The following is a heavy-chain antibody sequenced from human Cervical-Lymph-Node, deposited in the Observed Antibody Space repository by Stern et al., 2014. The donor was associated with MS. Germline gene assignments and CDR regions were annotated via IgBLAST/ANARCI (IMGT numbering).Heavy chain of an antibody. D-gene: IGHD3-10*01. V-gene: IGHV2-5*02. Sequence: QVTLKESGPTVVKPTQTLTLTCTFSGFSLQTSGVAVGWIRQPPGKALEWLALFYWDDDKRYSPSLKTRLTITKDTSKNQVVLTMTNMDPVDTGTYYCAHRRGVFGFYPWGQGTLVTVSS. CDR2: FYWDDDK. J-gene: IGHJ5*02. CDR3: AHRRGVFGFYP. CDR1: GFSLQTSGVA.